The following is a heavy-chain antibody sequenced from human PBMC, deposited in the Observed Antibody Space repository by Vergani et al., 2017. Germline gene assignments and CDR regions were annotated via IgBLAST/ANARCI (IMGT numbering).Heavy chain of an antibody. Sequence: EVQLLESGGGLVQPGGSLRLSCAASGFTFSSYAMSWVRQAPGKGLEWVSAISGSGCSTYYADSVKGRFTISRDNSKNTLYLQMNSLRAEDTAVYYCAKDEAILWRSPVFDYWGQGTLVTVSS. J-gene: IGHJ4*02. V-gene: IGHV3-23*01. D-gene: IGHD3-10*01. CDR3: AKDEAILWRSPVFDY. CDR2: ISGSGCST. CDR1: GFTFSSYA.